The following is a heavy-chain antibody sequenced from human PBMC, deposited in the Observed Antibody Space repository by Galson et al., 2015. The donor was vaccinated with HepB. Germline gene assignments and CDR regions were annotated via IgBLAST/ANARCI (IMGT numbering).Heavy chain of an antibody. Sequence: SLRLSCAASGFAFSTFAMNWVRQAPGKGLEWVSYISASGAGTHYADSVKGRFTISRDNSNNTLYLQMSSLRAEDTAICYCVKDSLRDYFGSGSLWAFDVWGQGTMVTVS. CDR3: VKDSLRDYFGSGSLWAFDV. CDR2: ISASGAGT. D-gene: IGHD3-10*01. J-gene: IGHJ3*01. CDR1: GFAFSTFA. V-gene: IGHV3-23*01.